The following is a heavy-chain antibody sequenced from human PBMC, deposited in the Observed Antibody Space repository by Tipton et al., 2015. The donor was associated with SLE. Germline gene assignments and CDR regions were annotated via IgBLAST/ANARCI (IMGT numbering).Heavy chain of an antibody. V-gene: IGHV4-39*07. Sequence: TLSLNCTVSGGSISSSSYYWGWIRQPPGKGLEWIGSIYTSGSTNYNPSLKSRVTISVDTSKNQFSLKLSSVTAADTAVYYCARAGGVTGGYFDYWGQGTLVTVSS. CDR3: ARAGGVTGGYFDY. CDR2: IYTSGST. CDR1: GGSISSSSYY. D-gene: IGHD3-16*01. J-gene: IGHJ4*02.